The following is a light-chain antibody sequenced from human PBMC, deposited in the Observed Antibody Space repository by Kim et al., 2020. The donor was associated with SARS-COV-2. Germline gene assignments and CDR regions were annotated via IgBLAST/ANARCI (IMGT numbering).Light chain of an antibody. Sequence: SYELTQPPSASVSPGQTASITCSGDRLGDKYVCWYQQKPGQSPVVVIYQDTKRPSGIPERFSGSNSGNTATLTISGTQAMDEADYYCHVWDSTTTVFGGGTQLTVL. J-gene: IGLJ2*01. CDR2: QDT. CDR1: RLGDKY. CDR3: HVWDSTTTV. V-gene: IGLV3-1*01.